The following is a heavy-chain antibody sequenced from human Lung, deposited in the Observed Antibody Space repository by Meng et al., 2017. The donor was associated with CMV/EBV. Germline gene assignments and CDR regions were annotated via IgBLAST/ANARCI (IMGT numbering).Heavy chain of an antibody. Sequence: ASXXVSXKVSGYTLTELSRHWVRQAPGKGLEWMGGFDPEDGETIYAQHFQGRVTMTEDTSTDTAYMELSSLTSEDTAVYYCATGHYDSRGYYSRTLSYWGHGTXVTVSS. CDR3: ATGHYDSRGYYSRTLSY. D-gene: IGHD3-22*01. CDR1: GYTLTELS. J-gene: IGHJ4*01. CDR2: FDPEDGET. V-gene: IGHV1-24*01.